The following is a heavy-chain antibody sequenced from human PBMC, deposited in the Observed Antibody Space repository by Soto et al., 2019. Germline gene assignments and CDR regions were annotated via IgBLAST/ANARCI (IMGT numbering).Heavy chain of an antibody. J-gene: IGHJ5*02. V-gene: IGHV3-23*01. CDR3: PKSGQAAGDPGS. Sequence: GGSLRLSCAGSGFTFSGYAMSWVRQAPGQGPEWVSSISNSGATTYYADSVKGRFTISRDNPNNTVHLQMKSLRVDDTADYKWPKSGQAAGDPGSWGQETRAPVP. CDR1: GFTFSGYA. CDR2: ISNSGATT. D-gene: IGHD6-13*01.